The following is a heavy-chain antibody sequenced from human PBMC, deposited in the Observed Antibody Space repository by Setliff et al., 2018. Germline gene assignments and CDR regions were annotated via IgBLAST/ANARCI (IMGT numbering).Heavy chain of an antibody. CDR2: ISGSSSNFI. D-gene: IGHD3-10*01. Sequence: GGSLRLSCEAFGFTFNNYWMSWVRQAPGKGLEWVSSISGSSSNFIYYADSVKGRFTISRGNAKNSLFLQMDNLRAEDTAQYFCARDSSHFIRVLDSWGQGTLVTVSS. CDR1: GFTFNNYW. V-gene: IGHV3-21*01. CDR3: ARDSSHFIRVLDS. J-gene: IGHJ4*02.